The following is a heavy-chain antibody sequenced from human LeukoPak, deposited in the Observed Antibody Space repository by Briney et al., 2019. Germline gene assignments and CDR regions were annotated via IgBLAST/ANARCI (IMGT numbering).Heavy chain of an antibody. J-gene: IGHJ6*02. CDR3: ARDIMIVVVITKDYYGMDV. D-gene: IGHD3-22*01. CDR2: ISTSSSYI. Sequence: GGSLRLSCAASGFTFSSYSMNWVRQAPGKGLEWVSSISTSSSYIYYADSVKGRFTISRDNAKNSLYLQMNSLRAEDTAVYYCARDIMIVVVITKDYYGMDVWGQGTTVTVSS. CDR1: GFTFSSYS. V-gene: IGHV3-21*01.